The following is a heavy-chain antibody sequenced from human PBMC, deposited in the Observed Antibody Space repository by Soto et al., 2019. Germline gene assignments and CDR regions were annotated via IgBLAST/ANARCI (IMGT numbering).Heavy chain of an antibody. CDR3: ARQGRLYFFGSGYPPSYYYGMDV. J-gene: IGHJ6*02. Sequence: SVKVSCKASGGTFSSYAISWVRQAPGQGLEWMGGIIPIFGTANYAQKFQGRVTITADESTSTAYMELSSLRSEDTAVYYCARQGRLYFFGSGYPPSYYYGMDVWGQGTRVTAPS. D-gene: IGHD3-3*01. CDR2: IIPIFGTA. V-gene: IGHV1-69*13. CDR1: GGTFSSYA.